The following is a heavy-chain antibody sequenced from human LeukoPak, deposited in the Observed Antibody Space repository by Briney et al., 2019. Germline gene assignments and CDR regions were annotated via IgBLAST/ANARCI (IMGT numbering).Heavy chain of an antibody. Sequence: GGSLRLSCAASGFTFSSYAMSWVRQAPGKGLEWVSSISSSSSYIYYADSVKGRFTISRDNAKNSLYLQMNSLRAEDTAVYYCARGIAARHFDYWGQGTLVTVSS. D-gene: IGHD6-6*01. V-gene: IGHV3-21*01. CDR2: ISSSSSYI. J-gene: IGHJ4*02. CDR1: GFTFSSYA. CDR3: ARGIAARHFDY.